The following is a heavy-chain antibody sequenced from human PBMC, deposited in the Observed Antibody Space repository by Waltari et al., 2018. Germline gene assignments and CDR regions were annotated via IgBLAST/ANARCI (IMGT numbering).Heavy chain of an antibody. CDR1: GGSFSGYY. CDR2: INHSGST. J-gene: IGHJ4*02. V-gene: IGHV4-34*01. Sequence: QVQLQQWGAGLLKPSETLSLTCAVYGGSFSGYYWSWIRQPPGKGLEWIGEINHSGSTNYNPSLKSRVTISVDTSKNQFSLKLSSVTAADTAVYYCARSGAGSIDYWGQGTLVTVSS. CDR3: ARSGAGSIDY. D-gene: IGHD1-26*01.